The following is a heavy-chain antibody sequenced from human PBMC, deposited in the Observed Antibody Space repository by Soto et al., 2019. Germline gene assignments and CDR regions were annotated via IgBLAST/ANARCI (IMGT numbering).Heavy chain of an antibody. CDR2: INHSGRT. CDR1: GGSISSGGYY. D-gene: IGHD4-17*01. V-gene: IGHV4-39*07. J-gene: IGHJ4*02. CDR3: TRGLTTVTTVRFYDY. Sequence: SETLSLTCTVSGGSISSGGYYWSWIRQPPGKGLEWIGEINHSGRTKYNPSLKSRVTILVDTSKNQFSLKLSSVTAADTAVYYCTRGLTTVTTVRFYDYWGQGTLVTVSS.